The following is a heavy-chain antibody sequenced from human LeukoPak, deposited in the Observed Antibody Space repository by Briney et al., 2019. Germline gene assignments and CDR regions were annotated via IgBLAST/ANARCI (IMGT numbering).Heavy chain of an antibody. CDR3: AELGITMIGGV. D-gene: IGHD3-10*02. J-gene: IGHJ6*04. V-gene: IGHV3-21*01. CDR1: GFTFSTYS. CDR2: ISSSSIYI. Sequence: PGGSLRLSCAASGFTFSTYSMNWVRQAPGKGLEWVSSISSSSIYIYYVDSVKGRFTISRDNAKNSLYLQMNSLRAEDTAVYYCAELGITMIGGVWGKGTTVTISS.